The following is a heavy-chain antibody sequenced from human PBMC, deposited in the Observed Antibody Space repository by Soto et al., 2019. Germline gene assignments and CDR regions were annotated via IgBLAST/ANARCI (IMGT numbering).Heavy chain of an antibody. V-gene: IGHV4-31*03. D-gene: IGHD5-12*01. CDR3: ARGGRGYSGYGPS. Sequence: QVQLQESGPGLVKPSQTLSLTCTVSGGSISSGGYYWSWIRQHPGKGLELIVYIYYSGSTYYNPSLKSRVTISVDTYKNQFSLKLSSVTAADTAVYYCARGGRGYSGYGPSWGQGTLVTVSS. CDR1: GGSISSGGYY. J-gene: IGHJ4*02. CDR2: IYYSGST.